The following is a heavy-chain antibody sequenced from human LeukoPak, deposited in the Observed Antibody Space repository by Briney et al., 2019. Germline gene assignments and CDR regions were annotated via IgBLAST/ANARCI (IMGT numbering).Heavy chain of an antibody. D-gene: IGHD4-23*01. CDR1: GFTVSSNY. J-gene: IGHJ6*02. CDR3: ARSLVTIIPDYYGMDV. CDR2: IYSGGST. V-gene: IGHV3-53*04. Sequence: GGSLRLSCAASGFTVSSNYMSWVRQAPGKGLEWVSVIYSGGSTYYADSVKGRFTISRHNSKNTLYLQMNSLRAEDTAVYYCARSLVTIIPDYYGMDVWGQGTTVTVSS.